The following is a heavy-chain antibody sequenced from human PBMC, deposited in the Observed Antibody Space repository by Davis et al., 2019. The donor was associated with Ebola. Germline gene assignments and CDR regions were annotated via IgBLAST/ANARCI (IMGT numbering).Heavy chain of an antibody. J-gene: IGHJ4*02. D-gene: IGHD5-24*01. V-gene: IGHV3-33*08. CDR3: ATERGGVEAFDY. CDR2: IWYDGSNR. CDR1: GFTFSSYG. Sequence: GESLKISCVASGFTFSSYGMHWVRQAPGKGLEWVAIIWYDGSNRDYADSVKGRFTISRDNSRNTLYLQMNSLRVEDTAVYYCATERGGVEAFDYWGQGTLVTVSS.